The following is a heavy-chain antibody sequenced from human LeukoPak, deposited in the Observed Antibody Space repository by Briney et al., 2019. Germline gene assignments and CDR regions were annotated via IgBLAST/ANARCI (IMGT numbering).Heavy chain of an antibody. CDR1: GFTFSSYW. V-gene: IGHV3-74*01. D-gene: IGHD4-17*01. J-gene: IGHJ5*02. Sequence: GRSLRLSCAASGFTFSSYWMHWVRQAPGKGLVWVSRINTDGSSTTYADSVKGRFTISRDNAKNTLYLQMNSLRAEDTAVYYCARGVNGDSRFDPWGQGTLVTVSS. CDR2: INTDGSST. CDR3: ARGVNGDSRFDP.